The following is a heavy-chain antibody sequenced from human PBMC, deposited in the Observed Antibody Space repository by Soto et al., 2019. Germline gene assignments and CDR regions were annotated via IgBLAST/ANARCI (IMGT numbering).Heavy chain of an antibody. CDR3: ERDWGDYDILTCSSKDNWFDP. J-gene: IGHJ5*02. Sequence: SETLSLTCTVSGGSISSYYWSWIRQSPGKGLEWIGYVYYSGSTNYNPSLKSRVTMSVDTSKNQFSLRLSSVTAADTAVYYCERDWGDYDILTCSSKDNWFDPWGQGTLVTVS. V-gene: IGHV4-59*01. D-gene: IGHD3-9*01. CDR2: VYYSGST. CDR1: GGSISSYY.